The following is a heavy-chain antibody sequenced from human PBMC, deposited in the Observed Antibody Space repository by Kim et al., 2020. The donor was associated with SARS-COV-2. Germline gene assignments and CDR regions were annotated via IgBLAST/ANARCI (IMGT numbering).Heavy chain of an antibody. CDR3: AAGRKGSGRAPLLGYYYGMDV. V-gene: IGHV1-46*01. CDR1: GYTFTSYY. D-gene: IGHD3-10*01. CDR2: INPSGGST. Sequence: ASVKVSCKASGYTFTSYYMHWVRQAPGQGLEWMGIINPSGGSTSYAQKFQGRVTMTRDTSTSTVYMELSSLRSEDTAVYYCAAGRKGSGRAPLLGYYYGMDVWGQGTTVTVSS. J-gene: IGHJ6*02.